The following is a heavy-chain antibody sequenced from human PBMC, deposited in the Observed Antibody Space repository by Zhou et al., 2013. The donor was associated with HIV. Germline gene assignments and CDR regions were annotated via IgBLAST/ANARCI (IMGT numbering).Heavy chain of an antibody. J-gene: IGHJ4*02. V-gene: IGHV1-69*05. Sequence: QVQLVQSGAEVKQPGSSVKVSCKASGGTFTKYAMTWVRQAPGHGLEWMGGITPYLGTTDYSPRFRGRLTVTTDESSTTAYMELAGLTSDDTAVYYCATTASRKTTVVTGGYFDYWGQGTLGHRSPQ. CDR2: ITPYLGTT. D-gene: IGHD4-17*01. CDR3: ATTASRKTTVVTGGYFDY. CDR1: GGTFTKYA.